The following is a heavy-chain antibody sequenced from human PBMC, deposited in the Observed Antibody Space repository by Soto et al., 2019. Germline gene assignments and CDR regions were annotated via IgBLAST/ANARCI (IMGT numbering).Heavy chain of an antibody. Sequence: PGESLKISCKGSCYRFTSYWIGWVRQMPGKGLEWMGIIYPGDSDTRYRPSFQGQVTISADNSISTAYLQWSSLKASDTAMYYCARGPGGYYYGMDVWGQGTTVTVSS. CDR1: CYRFTSYW. V-gene: IGHV5-51*01. CDR2: IYPGDSDT. J-gene: IGHJ6*02. CDR3: ARGPGGYYYGMDV. D-gene: IGHD3-10*01.